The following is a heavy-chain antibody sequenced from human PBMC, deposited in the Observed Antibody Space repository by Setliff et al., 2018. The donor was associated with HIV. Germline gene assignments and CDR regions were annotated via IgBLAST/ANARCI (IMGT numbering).Heavy chain of an antibody. Sequence: TSETLSLTCAVYGGSFSGYYRSWIRQPPDKGLEWVASIYYNGSPFYNPSLKSRVTMSVDTSRNQFSLKVNSVTAADTAVYYCARGPGTPQITMVRGFYMDVWGKGTTVTVSS. J-gene: IGHJ6*03. CDR1: GGSFSGYY. CDR2: IYYNGSP. D-gene: IGHD3-10*01. V-gene: IGHV4-34*01. CDR3: ARGPGTPQITMVRGFYMDV.